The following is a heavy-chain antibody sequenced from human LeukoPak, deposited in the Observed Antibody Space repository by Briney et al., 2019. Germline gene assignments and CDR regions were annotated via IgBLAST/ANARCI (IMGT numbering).Heavy chain of an antibody. CDR3: ARGHHKVGAPTSYYYGMDV. CDR2: IWYDGSNK. D-gene: IGHD1-26*01. J-gene: IGHJ6*02. V-gene: IGHV3-33*01. Sequence: GRSLRLSCAASGFTFSSYGMHWVRQAPGKGLEWVAVIWYDGSNKYYADSVKGRFTISRDNSKNTLYLQMNSLRAEDTAVYYCARGHHKVGAPTSYYYGMDVWGQGTTVTVSS. CDR1: GFTFSSYG.